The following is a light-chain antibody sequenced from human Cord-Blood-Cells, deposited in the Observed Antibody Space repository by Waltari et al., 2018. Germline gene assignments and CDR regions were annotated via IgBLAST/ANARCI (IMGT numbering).Light chain of an antibody. CDR1: SSDVGGYNY. Sequence: QSALTQPASVSGSPGHSITISCTGTSSDVGGYNYFSWYQQQPGKAPKLMIYDVSNRPSGVSNRISGSKSGNTASLTISGLQAEDEADYYCSSYTRSSTVVFGGGTKLTVL. J-gene: IGLJ2*01. V-gene: IGLV2-14*01. CDR3: SSYTRSSTVV. CDR2: DVS.